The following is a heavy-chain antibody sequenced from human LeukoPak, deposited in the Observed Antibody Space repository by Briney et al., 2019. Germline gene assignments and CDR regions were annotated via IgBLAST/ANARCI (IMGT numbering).Heavy chain of an antibody. Sequence: PGGSLRLSCAASGFTFSSYSMNWVRQAPGKGLEWVSSISSSSSYIYYADSVKGRFTISRDNSKNTLHLQMSSLRPDDTAVYYCVREWYSAMYWGQGTLVTVSS. J-gene: IGHJ4*02. D-gene: IGHD1-1*01. CDR2: ISSSSSYI. CDR1: GFTFSSYS. CDR3: VREWYSAMY. V-gene: IGHV3-21*01.